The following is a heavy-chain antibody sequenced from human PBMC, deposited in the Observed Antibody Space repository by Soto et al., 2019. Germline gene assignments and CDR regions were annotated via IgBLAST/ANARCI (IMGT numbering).Heavy chain of an antibody. D-gene: IGHD7-27*01. J-gene: IGHJ4*02. CDR2: ISSNGGST. CDR1: GFTFSSYA. Sequence: GGSLRLSCSASGFTFSSYAMHWVRQAPGKGLEYVSAISSNGGSTYYADSVKGRFTISRDNSKNTLYLQMSSLRAEDTAVYYGVKRGISTGDRGGFDYWGQGTLVTVSS. CDR3: VKRGISTGDRGGFDY. V-gene: IGHV3-64D*09.